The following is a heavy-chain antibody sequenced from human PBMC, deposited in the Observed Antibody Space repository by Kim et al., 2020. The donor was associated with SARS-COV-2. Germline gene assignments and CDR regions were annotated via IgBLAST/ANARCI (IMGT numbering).Heavy chain of an antibody. CDR3: AREWGGIAARLSSFDY. D-gene: IGHD6-6*01. Sequence: SVNSRITINPDTSKNQFSLQLNSVTPEDTAVYYCAREWGGIAARLSSFDYWGQGTLVTVSS. J-gene: IGHJ4*02. V-gene: IGHV6-1*01.